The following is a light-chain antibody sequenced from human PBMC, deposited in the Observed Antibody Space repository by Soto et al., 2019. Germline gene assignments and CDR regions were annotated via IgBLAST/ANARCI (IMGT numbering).Light chain of an antibody. Sequence: QAVVTQPASVSGSPGQSITISCTGTSSDIGTYNYVSWYQQHPGKAPKLMIYDVSNRPSGVSNRFSGSKSGNTASLTISGLQAEDEADYYCSSYTSSSTLVFGGGTQLTVL. CDR3: SSYTSSSTLV. J-gene: IGLJ2*01. V-gene: IGLV2-14*01. CDR1: SSDIGTYNY. CDR2: DVS.